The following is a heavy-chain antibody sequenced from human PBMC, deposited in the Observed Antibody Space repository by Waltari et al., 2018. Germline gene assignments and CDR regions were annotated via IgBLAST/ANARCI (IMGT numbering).Heavy chain of an antibody. CDR2: MNPNSGSA. CDR1: GYIFSNYD. V-gene: IGHV1-8*01. D-gene: IGHD3-10*01. CDR3: ARGYWGGNPYHYDMDV. Sequence: QVQLVQSGAEVKIPGASVKVSCKASGYIFSNYDIHWVRQATGQGLQWMGWMNPNSGSAGQAETFYGRVTFTRSTSINTAYMELTGLTSEDTAIYYCARGYWGGNPYHYDMDVWGQGTTVTVSS. J-gene: IGHJ6*02.